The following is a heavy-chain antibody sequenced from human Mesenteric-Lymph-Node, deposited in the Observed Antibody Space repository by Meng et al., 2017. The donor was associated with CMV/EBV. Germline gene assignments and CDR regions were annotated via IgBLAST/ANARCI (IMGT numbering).Heavy chain of an antibody. V-gene: IGHV4-31*03. D-gene: IGHD6-6*01. CDR3: AGGSRAPSYY. CDR1: GGSITSGGYY. CDR2: IYHSGSA. J-gene: IGHJ4*02. Sequence: CTVSGGSITSGGYYWSWIRQYPGKGLEWIGYIYHSGSAYYNPSLRSRITISLDTSRNQFSLNLNSVAAADTAVYYCAGGSRAPSYYWGQGTLVTVSS.